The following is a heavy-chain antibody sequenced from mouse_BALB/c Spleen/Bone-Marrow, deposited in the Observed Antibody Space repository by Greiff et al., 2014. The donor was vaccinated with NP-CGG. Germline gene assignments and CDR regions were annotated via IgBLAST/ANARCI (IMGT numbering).Heavy chain of an antibody. J-gene: IGHJ2*01. V-gene: IGHV1-14*01. CDR3: ARGGGHYFDY. CDR1: GYTFTSYI. Sequence: EVKLQESGPELVKPGASVKMSCKASGYTFTSYILHWVKQKPGQGLEWIGYINPYNDGTKYNEKFKGKATLTSDKFSSATYMELSSLTSEDSAVYYCARGGGHYFDYWGQGTTLTVSS. CDR2: INPYNDGT.